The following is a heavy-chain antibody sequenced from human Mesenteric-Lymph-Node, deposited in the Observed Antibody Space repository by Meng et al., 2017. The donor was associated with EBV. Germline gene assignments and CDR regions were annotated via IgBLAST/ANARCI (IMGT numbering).Heavy chain of an antibody. V-gene: IGHV4-30-4*01. CDR1: GGSDSSGAYY. J-gene: IGHJ4*02. CDR2: NYHNGTS. D-gene: IGHD5-18*01. CDR3: VRGVLGMQIWSPDYFDI. Sequence: ASGPDRAAPSQTLSLPCAGAGGSDSSGAYYWTWLPQPPGEGLEWLGTNYHNGTSSYNPSLTSRMDISIDLYKYKFYLKLSSLTATHTAVYYCVRGVLGMQIWSPDYFDIWGQGTLVTVSS.